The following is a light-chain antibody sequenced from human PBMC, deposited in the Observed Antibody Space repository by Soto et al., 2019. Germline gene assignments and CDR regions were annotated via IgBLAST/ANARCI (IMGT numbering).Light chain of an antibody. CDR1: SSDVGGYDY. V-gene: IGLV2-8*01. CDR3: SSYAGTNTDVV. Sequence: QSVLTQPPSASGSPGQSVTISCTGSSSDVGGYDYVSWYQQHPGKAPKLMIFEVTKRPSGVPDRFSASKSGNTASLTVSGLQAEDEADYYCSSYAGTNTDVVFGGGTKVTVL. J-gene: IGLJ2*01. CDR2: EVT.